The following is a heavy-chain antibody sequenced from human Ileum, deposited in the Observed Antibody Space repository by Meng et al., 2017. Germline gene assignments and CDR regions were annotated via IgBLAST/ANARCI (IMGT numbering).Heavy chain of an antibody. CDR3: ARSSTSPASYFFDY. J-gene: IGHJ4*02. CDR2: IYYSGST. Sequence: HLPESGPRLGRPSETLSLACTVSGGSVSSGSYYWSWIRQPPGKGLEWIGHIYYSGSTNYNPSLKSRVTISVDMSKNQFSLKLNSVTAADTAIYFCARSSTSPASYFFDYWGQGTLVTASS. V-gene: IGHV4-61*01. D-gene: IGHD6-6*01. CDR1: GGSVSSGSYY.